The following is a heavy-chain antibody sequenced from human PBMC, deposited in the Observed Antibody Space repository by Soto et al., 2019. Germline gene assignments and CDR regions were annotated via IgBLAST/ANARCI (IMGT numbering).Heavy chain of an antibody. CDR1: GFTFTSSA. D-gene: IGHD2-2*01. V-gene: IGHV1-58*01. CDR2: IVVGSGNT. CDR3: ATKYQLLFGYAFDI. J-gene: IGHJ3*02. Sequence: ASVKVSCKASGFTFTSSAVQWVRQARGQCLEWIGWIVVGSGNTNYAQKFQERVTITTDMSTSTAYMELSSLRSEDTAVYYCATKYQLLFGYAFDIWGQGTMVTVSS.